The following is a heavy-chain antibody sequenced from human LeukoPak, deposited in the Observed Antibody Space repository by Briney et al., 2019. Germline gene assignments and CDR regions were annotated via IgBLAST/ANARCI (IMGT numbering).Heavy chain of an antibody. Sequence: KSSETLSLTCTVSGGSISSLCWSWIRQPQGQGRVWFGYIYYSESTNYNPSLKSRATISVDTSKNQFSLRLSSVTDAATAVYYGARLLRKWELLSAFDIWGQGTMVTVSS. D-gene: IGHD1-26*01. J-gene: IGHJ3*02. CDR2: IYYSEST. CDR1: GGSISSLC. V-gene: IGHV4-59*08. CDR3: ARLLRKWELLSAFDI.